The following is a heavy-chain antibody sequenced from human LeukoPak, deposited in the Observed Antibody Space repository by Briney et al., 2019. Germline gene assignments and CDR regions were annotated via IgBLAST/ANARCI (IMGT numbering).Heavy chain of an antibody. CDR1: GYTFTSYD. V-gene: IGHV1-8*01. Sequence: RASVKVSCKASGYTFTSYDINWVRQATGQGLEWMGWMYPNSGNTGYARWFQGRVTMTRNTSISTAYMELSSLRSEDTAVYYCARVRGKGTVSSGYKRNWFDPWGQGTLVTVSS. D-gene: IGHD3-22*01. CDR3: ARVRGKGTVSSGYKRNWFDP. J-gene: IGHJ5*02. CDR2: MYPNSGNT.